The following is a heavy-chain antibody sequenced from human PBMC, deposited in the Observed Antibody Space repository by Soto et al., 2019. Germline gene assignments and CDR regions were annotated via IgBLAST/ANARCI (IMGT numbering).Heavy chain of an antibody. CDR2: ISAYNGNT. Sequence: ASVKVSCKASDYTFTSYGISWVRQAPGQGLEWMGWISAYNGNTNYAQKLQGRVTMTTDTSTSTAYMELRSLRSDDTAVYYCASRRTGCGGDCYADYYYYYGMDVWGQGTTVTVSS. J-gene: IGHJ6*02. V-gene: IGHV1-18*01. D-gene: IGHD2-21*02. CDR3: ASRRTGCGGDCYADYYYYYGMDV. CDR1: DYTFTSYG.